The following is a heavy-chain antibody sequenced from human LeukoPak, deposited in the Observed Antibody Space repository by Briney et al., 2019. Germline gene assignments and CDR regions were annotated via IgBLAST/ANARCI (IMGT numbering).Heavy chain of an antibody. CDR1: GFTFSNAW. V-gene: IGHV3-30*02. CDR2: IRYDGSNK. Sequence: GGSLRLSCAASGFTFSNAWMSWVRQAPGKGLEWVAFIRYDGSNKYYADSVKGRFTISRDNSKNTLYLQMNSLRTEDTAVYYCAKDIYSSSWQSSGYLDYWGQGTLVTVSS. J-gene: IGHJ4*02. D-gene: IGHD6-13*01. CDR3: AKDIYSSSWQSSGYLDY.